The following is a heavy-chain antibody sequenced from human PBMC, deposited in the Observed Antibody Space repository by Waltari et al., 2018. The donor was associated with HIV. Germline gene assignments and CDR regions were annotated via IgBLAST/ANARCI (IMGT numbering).Heavy chain of an antibody. CDR1: GSYFTRYG. Sequence: QVQLVQSGAEGKKPGDSLKVSCKASGSYFTRYGISWVRQAPGQGLEWIGWISVYNDNTKYAQKIQDRLNMTTDSPTSTAYMELRSLRSDDTAVYYCARAPMTTVTSRGFDIWGQGTMVIVSS. CDR2: ISVYNDNT. V-gene: IGHV1-18*01. D-gene: IGHD4-17*01. J-gene: IGHJ3*02. CDR3: ARAPMTTVTSRGFDI.